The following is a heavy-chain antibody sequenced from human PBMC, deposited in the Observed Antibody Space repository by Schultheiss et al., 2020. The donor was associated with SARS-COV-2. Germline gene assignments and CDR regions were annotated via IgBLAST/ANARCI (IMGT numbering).Heavy chain of an antibody. CDR3: ARVSTVTTSAFYYYGMDV. V-gene: IGHV3-23*01. Sequence: GESLKISCAASGFIFSTHALNWVRQAPGKGLEWVSGISASGDTTEYLDSVKGRFTISRDNSKNTLYLQMNTLRDEDTAVYYCARVSTVTTSAFYYYGMDVWGQGTTVTVSS. CDR2: ISASGDTT. CDR1: GFIFSTHA. D-gene: IGHD4-11*01. J-gene: IGHJ6*02.